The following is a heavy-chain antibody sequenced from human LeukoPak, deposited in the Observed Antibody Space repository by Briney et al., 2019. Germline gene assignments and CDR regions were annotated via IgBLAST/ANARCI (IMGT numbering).Heavy chain of an antibody. V-gene: IGHV3-30*02. J-gene: IGHJ4*02. CDR2: IRYDGSNK. CDR1: GFSFSNYG. Sequence: GGSLRLSCAASGFSFSNYGVHWVRQAPGMGLEWVAFIRYDGSNKQYVDSVKGRFTISRDNSKNTAYLQMNGLRVEDTAVYYCAKDRGTGSVADYFDSWGQGTLVTVSS. D-gene: IGHD3-10*01. CDR3: AKDRGTGSVADYFDS.